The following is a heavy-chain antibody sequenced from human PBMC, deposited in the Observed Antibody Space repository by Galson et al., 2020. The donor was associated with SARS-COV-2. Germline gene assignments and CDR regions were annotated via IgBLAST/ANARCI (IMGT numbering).Heavy chain of an antibody. J-gene: IGHJ3*02. Sequence: SGPTLVKPTQTLTLTCTFSGFSLSTSGMCVSWIRQPPGKALEWLELIAWDDDKYYNTSLKTRLTISKDTSKNQVVLTLTNMDPVDTGTYYCARIHSSGGSCPDDAFDIWGQGTMVTVSS. CDR3: ARIHSSGGSCPDDAFDI. CDR2: IAWDDDK. D-gene: IGHD2-15*01. CDR1: GFSLSTSGMC. V-gene: IGHV2-70*01.